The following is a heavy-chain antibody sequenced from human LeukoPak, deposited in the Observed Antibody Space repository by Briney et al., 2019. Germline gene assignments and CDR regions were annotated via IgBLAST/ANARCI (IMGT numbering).Heavy chain of an antibody. D-gene: IGHD6-6*01. V-gene: IGHV1-69*04. CDR1: GGTFCSYA. CDR3: ARDSRARHAFEI. CDR2: IIPIIGIA. Sequence: PSLKLSCTVSGGTFCSYAISWVRQAPGPALEWMGRIIPIIGIASYAQKFQGRVTITADKSTSTAYMDLSSLRAEDTAVYSCARDSRARHAFEIWGQGTLVTVSS. J-gene: IGHJ3*02.